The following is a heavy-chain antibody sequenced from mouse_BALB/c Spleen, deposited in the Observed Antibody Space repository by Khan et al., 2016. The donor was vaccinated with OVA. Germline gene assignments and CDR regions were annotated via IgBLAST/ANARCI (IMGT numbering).Heavy chain of an antibody. V-gene: IGHV3-2*02. J-gene: IGHJ3*01. CDR1: GYSITSDYA. CDR2: ISYSGGT. D-gene: IGHD4-1*01. Sequence: EVELVESGPGLVKPSQSLSLTCTVTGYSITSDYAWNWIRQFPGNKLEWMGYISYSGGTSYNPSLKSRFSISRDTSKNQFFLQLNSVTTEDTTTYYCAMGRTYWGQGTLVTVSA. CDR3: AMGRTY.